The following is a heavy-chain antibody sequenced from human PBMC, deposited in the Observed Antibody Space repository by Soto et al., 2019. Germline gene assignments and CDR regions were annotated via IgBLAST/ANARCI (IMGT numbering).Heavy chain of an antibody. CDR3: ASYARGYYYYGMDV. J-gene: IGHJ6*02. V-gene: IGHV4-39*01. CDR2: IYYSGST. Sequence: NLSETLSLTCTVSGGSISSSSYYWGWIRQPPGKGQEWIGGIYYSGSTYYKPSLKSRVTISVDTSKNQFSLKLSSVTAAVTAVYYCASYARGYYYYGMDVWGQGTTVTVSS. CDR1: GGSISSSSYY. D-gene: IGHD3-10*01.